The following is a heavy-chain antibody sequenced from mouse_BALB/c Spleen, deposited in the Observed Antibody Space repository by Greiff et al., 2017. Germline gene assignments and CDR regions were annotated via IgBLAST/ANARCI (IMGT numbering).Heavy chain of an antibody. CDR1: GFTFSSYG. Sequence: EVQLVESGGGLVQPGGSLKLSCAASGFTFSSYGMSWVRQTPDKRLELVATINSNGGSTYYPDSVKGRFTISRDNAKNTLYLQMSSLKSEDTAMYYCARDRDSSGYVDYWGQGTTLTVSS. V-gene: IGHV5-6-3*01. CDR2: INSNGGST. CDR3: ARDRDSSGYVDY. D-gene: IGHD3-2*01. J-gene: IGHJ2*01.